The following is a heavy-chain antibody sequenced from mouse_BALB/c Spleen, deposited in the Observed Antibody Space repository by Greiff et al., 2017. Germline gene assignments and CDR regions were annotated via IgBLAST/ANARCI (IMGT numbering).Heavy chain of an antibody. V-gene: IGHV5-17*02. CDR2: ISSGSSTI. CDR3: ARGYADY. D-gene: IGHD2-14*01. Sequence: EVQRVESGGGLVQPGGSRKLSCAASGFTFSSFGMHWVRQAPEKGLEWVAYISSGSSTIYYADTVKGRFTISRDNPKNTLFLQMTSLRSEDTAMYYCARGYADYWGQGTSVTVSS. CDR1: GFTFSSFG. J-gene: IGHJ4*01.